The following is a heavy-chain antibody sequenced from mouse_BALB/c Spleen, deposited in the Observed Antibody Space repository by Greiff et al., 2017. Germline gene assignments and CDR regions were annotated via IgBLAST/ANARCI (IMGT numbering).Heavy chain of an antibody. CDR2: IDPANGNT. CDR1: GFNIKDTY. Sequence: VPLKQSGAELVKPGASVKLSCTASGFNIKDTYMHWVKQRPEQGLEWIGRIDPANGNTKYDPKFQGKATITADTTSNTAYLQLSSLTSEDTAVYYCSYTMITFYAMDYWGQGTSVTVSS. V-gene: IGHV14-3*02. CDR3: SYTMITFYAMDY. D-gene: IGHD2-4*01. J-gene: IGHJ4*01.